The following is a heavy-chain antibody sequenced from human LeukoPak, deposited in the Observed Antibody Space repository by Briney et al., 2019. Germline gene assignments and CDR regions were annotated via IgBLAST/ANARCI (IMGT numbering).Heavy chain of an antibody. V-gene: IGHV1-24*01. CDR2: FDPEDGET. CDR3: ATDVKESSYYGSGSYYPY. D-gene: IGHD3-10*01. CDR1: GYTLTELS. J-gene: IGHJ4*02. Sequence: ASVKVSCKVSGYTLTELSMHWVRQAPGKGLEWMGGFDPEDGETIYAQKFQGRVTMTEDTSTDTAYMELSSLRSEDTAVYYCATDVKESSYYGSGSYYPYWGQGTLVTVSS.